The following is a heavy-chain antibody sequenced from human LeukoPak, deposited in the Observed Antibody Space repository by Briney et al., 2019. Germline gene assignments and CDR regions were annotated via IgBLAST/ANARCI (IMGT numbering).Heavy chain of an antibody. J-gene: IGHJ4*02. CDR3: AKGAGPRGYYDSSGYYFFDY. D-gene: IGHD3-22*01. V-gene: IGHV3-9*01. CDR1: GFTFDDYA. CDR2: VSWNSGKI. Sequence: PGRSLRLSCTVSGFTFDDYAMHWVRQAPGKGLEWVSSVSWNSGKIDYADSVKGRFTISRDNAKNSLYLQMNSLRAADTALYYCAKGAGPRGYYDSSGYYFFDYWGQGTLVTVSS.